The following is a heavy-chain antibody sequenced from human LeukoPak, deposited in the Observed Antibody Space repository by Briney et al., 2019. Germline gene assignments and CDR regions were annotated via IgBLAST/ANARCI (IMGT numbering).Heavy chain of an antibody. D-gene: IGHD6-13*01. CDR2: ISGSGGST. J-gene: IGHJ4*02. Sequence: PGGSLRLSCAASGFTFSSYAMSWVRQAPGKGLEWVSAISGSGGSTYYADSVKGRFTISRDNSKNTLYLQMNSLRAEDTAVYYCAKSQGGPIAAAAFDYWGQGTLVTVSS. CDR3: AKSQGGPIAAAAFDY. V-gene: IGHV3-23*01. CDR1: GFTFSSYA.